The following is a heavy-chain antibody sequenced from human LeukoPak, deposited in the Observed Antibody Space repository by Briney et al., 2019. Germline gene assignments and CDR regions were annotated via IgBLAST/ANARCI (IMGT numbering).Heavy chain of an antibody. Sequence: ASVKVSCKASGYTFTGYYMHWVRQAPGQGLEWMGWINPNSGGTNYAQKFQGRVTMTRDTSSSTAYMGLSRLRSDATAVYYCARDGVLLWFGELDSNWFDPWGQGTLVTVSS. J-gene: IGHJ5*02. CDR1: GYTFTGYY. CDR3: ARDGVLLWFGELDSNWFDP. CDR2: INPNSGGT. V-gene: IGHV1-2*02. D-gene: IGHD3-10*01.